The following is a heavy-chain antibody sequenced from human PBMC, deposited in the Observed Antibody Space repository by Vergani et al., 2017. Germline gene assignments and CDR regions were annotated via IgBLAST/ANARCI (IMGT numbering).Heavy chain of an antibody. D-gene: IGHD5-12*01. CDR3: TNKGWLQKSVDFDY. CDR2: IRSKAYGGTT. Sequence: EVQLVESGGGLVQPGRSLRLSCTASGFTFGDYAMSWVRQAPGKGLEWVGFIRSKAYGGTTEYAASVKGRFTISRDNSKSIAYLQMNSLKTEDTAVYYCTNKGWLQKSVDFDYWGQGILVTVSS. CDR1: GFTFGDYA. V-gene: IGHV3-49*04. J-gene: IGHJ4*02.